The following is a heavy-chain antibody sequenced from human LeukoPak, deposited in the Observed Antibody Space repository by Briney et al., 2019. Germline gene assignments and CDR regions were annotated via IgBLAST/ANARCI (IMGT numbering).Heavy chain of an antibody. CDR2: IYYSGTT. Sequence: SATLSLTCTVSGGSISSSNYYWGWIRQPPGRGLEWIGTIYYSGTTYYNPSLESRVTISEDTSKNQFSLPLRSVAAPDTAVYYCVRQISDYCYYFLDVWGKGTPVTVSS. CDR3: VRQISDYCYYFLDV. CDR1: GGSISSSNYY. V-gene: IGHV4-39*01. D-gene: IGHD2/OR15-2a*01. J-gene: IGHJ6*03.